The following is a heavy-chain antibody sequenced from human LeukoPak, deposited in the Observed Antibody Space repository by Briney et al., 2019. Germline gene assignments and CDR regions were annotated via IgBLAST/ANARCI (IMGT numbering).Heavy chain of an antibody. D-gene: IGHD5-24*01. J-gene: IGHJ4*02. Sequence: ASVKVSCKVSGYTLTALALHWVRQAPGKGFEWIGGFDSEEYDTIYAQKFQGRATMTEDASTDTAYMELRSLSSDDTAVYYCGRVDMATTKDYWGQGTLVTVSS. V-gene: IGHV1-24*01. CDR2: FDSEEYDT. CDR1: GYTLTALA. CDR3: GRVDMATTKDY.